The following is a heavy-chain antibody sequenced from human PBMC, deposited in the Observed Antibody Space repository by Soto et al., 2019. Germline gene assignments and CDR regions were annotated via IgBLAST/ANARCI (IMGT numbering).Heavy chain of an antibody. CDR3: ARDHGTYWYFDL. V-gene: IGHV1-46*01. CDR2: INPSGGST. J-gene: IGHJ2*01. CDR1: GYTFTSYY. Sequence: QVQLVQSGAEVKKPGASVKVSCKASGYTFTSYYMHWVRQAPGQGLEWMGIINPSGGSTSYAQKFQGRVTRTRDTSTSTVYMELSSLRSEDTAVYYCARDHGTYWYFDLWGRGTLVTVSS. D-gene: IGHD1-1*01.